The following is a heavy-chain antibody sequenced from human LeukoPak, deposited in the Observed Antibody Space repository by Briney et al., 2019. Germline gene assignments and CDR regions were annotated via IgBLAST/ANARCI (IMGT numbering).Heavy chain of an antibody. V-gene: IGHV5-51*01. Sequence: HGESLKISCKCSGYSFTSYWIGWVRQVPGKGLEWMGFVYPGDSDTRYSPSFQCQVTISADKCSSTAYLQWSSLKASDTAMYYCARGDSSDYWGQGTLVTVSS. CDR2: VYPGDSDT. J-gene: IGHJ4*02. CDR3: ARGDSSDY. CDR1: GYSFTSYW.